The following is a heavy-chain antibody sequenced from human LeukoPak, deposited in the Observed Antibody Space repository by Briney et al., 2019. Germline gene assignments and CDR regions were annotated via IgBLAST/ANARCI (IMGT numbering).Heavy chain of an antibody. D-gene: IGHD3-22*01. V-gene: IGHV4-34*01. CDR2: INHSGST. Sequence: SETLSLTCAVYGGSFSGYYWSWIRQPPGKGLEWIGEINHSGSTNYNPSLKSRVTISVDTSKNQFSLKLSSVTAADTAVYYCARVGFNDSSGYGFDYWGQGTLVTVSS. CDR3: ARVGFNDSSGYGFDY. CDR1: GGSFSGYY. J-gene: IGHJ4*02.